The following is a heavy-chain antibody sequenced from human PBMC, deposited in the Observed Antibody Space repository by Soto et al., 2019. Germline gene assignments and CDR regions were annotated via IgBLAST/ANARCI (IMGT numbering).Heavy chain of an antibody. D-gene: IGHD3-22*01. Sequence: QVQLVQSGAGLKKPGASVTVSCMASGYIFSSYAMHWVRQASGQRLEWMGWVNPATGYTKYSQTFQGRVTITWDTSASTAYMDLSSLRSGDTAVYYRAGLITGSVWVDYWGQGTLVTVSS. CDR2: VNPATGYT. V-gene: IGHV1-3*01. CDR3: AGLITGSVWVDY. J-gene: IGHJ4*02. CDR1: GYIFSSYA.